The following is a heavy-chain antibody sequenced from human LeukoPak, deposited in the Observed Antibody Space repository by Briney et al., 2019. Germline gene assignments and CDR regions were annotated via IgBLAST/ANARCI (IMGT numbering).Heavy chain of an antibody. CDR2: ISGSGDST. J-gene: IGHJ4*02. CDR1: GFTFPSYA. V-gene: IGHV3-23*01. Sequence: GGSLSLSCAASGFTFPSYAMSWVRQAPGRGLEWVSVISGSGDSTYYADSVKGRFTISRDNSKNTLYVQMSSLRAEDTAVYYCARDFVSGLDYWGQGTLVTVSS. CDR3: ARDFVSGLDY. D-gene: IGHD1-26*01.